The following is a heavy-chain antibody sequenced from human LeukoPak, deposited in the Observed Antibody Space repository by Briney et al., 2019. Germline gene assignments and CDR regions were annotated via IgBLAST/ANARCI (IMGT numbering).Heavy chain of an antibody. D-gene: IGHD3-10*01. V-gene: IGHV3-11*01. Sequence: GGSLRLSCAASGSTFSDYYMSWIRQAPGKGLEWVSYISSSGSTIYYADSVKGRFTISRDNAKNSLYLQMNSLRAEDTAVYYCASNYWYYYGSGSDDAFDIWGQGTMVTVSS. J-gene: IGHJ3*02. CDR3: ASNYWYYYGSGSDDAFDI. CDR1: GSTFSDYY. CDR2: ISSSGSTI.